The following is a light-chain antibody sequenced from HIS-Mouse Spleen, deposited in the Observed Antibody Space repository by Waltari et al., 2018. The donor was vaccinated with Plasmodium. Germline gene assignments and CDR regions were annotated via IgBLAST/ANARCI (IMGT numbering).Light chain of an antibody. CDR1: QSISSG. V-gene: IGKV1-5*03. CDR2: KAS. Sequence: DIQMTQSPSTLSASVGARVTITCRASQSISSGLAWYPQKPGKAPKLLIYKASSLESGVPSRVRGSGSGTEFTLTISSLQPDDFVTYYCQQYNSYSWTFGQGTKVEIK. CDR3: QQYNSYSWT. J-gene: IGKJ1*01.